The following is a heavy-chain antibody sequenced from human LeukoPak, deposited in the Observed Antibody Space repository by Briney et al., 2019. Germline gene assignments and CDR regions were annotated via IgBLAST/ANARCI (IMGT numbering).Heavy chain of an antibody. CDR1: GGSISTITYN. CDR2: IYSAANT. CDR3: AKDWSPASGRGGYFDY. Sequence: ETLSLTCTVSGGSISTITYNWDWIRQSPGKGLEWVSFIYSAANTHYSDSVKGRFTISIDNSKNTLYLQMNSLRAEDTAVYYCAKDWSPASGRGGYFDYWGQGTLVTVSS. J-gene: IGHJ4*02. V-gene: IGHV3-53*05. D-gene: IGHD6-13*01.